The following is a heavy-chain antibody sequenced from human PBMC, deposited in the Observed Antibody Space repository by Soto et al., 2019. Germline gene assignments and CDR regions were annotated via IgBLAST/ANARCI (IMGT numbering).Heavy chain of an antibody. J-gene: IGHJ6*02. CDR3: VFGDCTSTSCSYYFYGLDV. Sequence: QVQLVQSGAEVKKPGSSVKVSCKASGGSFRRYAISWVRQAPGQGLEWMGGIIPIFGSPSHAQKFQGRATITADESTSTAYLELTSLTSEDTAMYYCVFGDCTSTSCSYYFYGLDVWGQGTTVTVSS. D-gene: IGHD2-2*01. CDR2: IIPIFGSP. V-gene: IGHV1-69*01. CDR1: GGSFRRYA.